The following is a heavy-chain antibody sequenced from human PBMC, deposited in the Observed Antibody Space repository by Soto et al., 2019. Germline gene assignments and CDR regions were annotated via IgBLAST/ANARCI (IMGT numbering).Heavy chain of an antibody. CDR1: GYSISSGYY. D-gene: IGHD2-21*02. Sequence: PSETLSLTCAVSGYSISSGYYWGWIRQPPGKGLEWIGYIYYSGSTNYNPSLKSRVTISVDTSKNQFSLKLSSVTAADTAVYYCAREAVVVVTDPNPHFDYWGQGTLVTVSS. CDR2: IYYSGST. J-gene: IGHJ4*02. V-gene: IGHV4-38-2*02. CDR3: AREAVVVVTDPNPHFDY.